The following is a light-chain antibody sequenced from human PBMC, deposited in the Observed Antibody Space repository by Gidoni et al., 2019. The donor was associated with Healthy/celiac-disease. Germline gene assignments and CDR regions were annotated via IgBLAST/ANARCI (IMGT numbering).Light chain of an antibody. CDR3: QQYYSTPPWT. Sequence: DIVMHQSPDSLAVSLGERATINCKSSQSVLYSSNNKNYLAWYQQKPGQPPKLLIYWASTRESGVPDRFSGSGSGTDFTLTISSLQAEDVAVYYCQQYYSTPPWTFGQGTKVEIK. J-gene: IGKJ1*01. V-gene: IGKV4-1*01. CDR2: WAS. CDR1: QSVLYSSNNKNY.